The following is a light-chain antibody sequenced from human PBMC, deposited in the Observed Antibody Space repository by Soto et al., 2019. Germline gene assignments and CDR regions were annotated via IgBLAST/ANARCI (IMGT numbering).Light chain of an antibody. Sequence: EIVLTQSPGTLSLSPGDRATLYCRASQSVSSNLAWYQHKPGQAPRLLIFGASTRATGIPVRFSGSGSGTEFTLTISSLQPEDFAVYYCQQYNNWPPWTFGQGTKVDIK. CDR3: QQYNNWPPWT. J-gene: IGKJ1*01. CDR1: QSVSSN. CDR2: GAS. V-gene: IGKV3-15*01.